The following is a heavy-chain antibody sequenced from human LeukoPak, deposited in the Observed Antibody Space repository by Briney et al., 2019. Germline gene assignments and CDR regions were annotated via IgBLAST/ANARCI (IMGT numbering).Heavy chain of an antibody. Sequence: GGSLRLSCAASGFTFSSYAMHWVRQAPGKGPEWVAVISYDGSNKYYADSVKGRFTISRDNSKNTLYLQMNSLRAEDTAVYYCARDLFCGGDCYSGYWGQGTLVTVSS. CDR3: ARDLFCGGDCYSGY. V-gene: IGHV3-30*04. CDR2: ISYDGSNK. J-gene: IGHJ4*02. CDR1: GFTFSSYA. D-gene: IGHD2-21*02.